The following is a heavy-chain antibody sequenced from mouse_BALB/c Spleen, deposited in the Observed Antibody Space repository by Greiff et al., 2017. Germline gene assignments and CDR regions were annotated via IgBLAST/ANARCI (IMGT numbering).Heavy chain of an antibody. Sequence: QVQLQQSGAELVRPGASVKLSCKASGYTFTSYWINWVKQRPGQGLEWIGNIYPSDSYTNYNQKFKDKATLTVDKSSSTAYMQLSSPTSEDSAVYYCTRELGLYAMDYWGQGTSVTVSS. CDR3: TRELGLYAMDY. J-gene: IGHJ4*01. V-gene: IGHV1-69*02. D-gene: IGHD3-1*01. CDR2: IYPSDSYT. CDR1: GYTFTSYW.